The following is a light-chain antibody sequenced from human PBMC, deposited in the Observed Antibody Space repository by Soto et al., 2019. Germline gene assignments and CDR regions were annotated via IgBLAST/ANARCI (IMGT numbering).Light chain of an antibody. CDR3: QSYDSSLSGSGV. CDR2: GNK. J-gene: IGLJ1*01. CDR1: SSNIGAGYD. Sequence: QSVLTQPPSVSGAPGQRVTISCTGSSSNIGAGYDVHWYQQRPGTAPKLLIYGNKNRPSGVPDRFSGSKSGTSASLAITGLQAEDEADYYCQSYDSSLSGSGVFGTGTKATVL. V-gene: IGLV1-40*01.